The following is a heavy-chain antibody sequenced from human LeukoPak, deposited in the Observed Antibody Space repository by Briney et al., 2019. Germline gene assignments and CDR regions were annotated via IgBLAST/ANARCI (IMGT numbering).Heavy chain of an antibody. CDR1: GYTFTSYG. Sequence: GASVKVSCKASGYTFTSYGISWVRQAPGQGLEWMGWISAYNGNTNYAQKLQGRVTMTTDTSTSTAYMELRSLRSDDTAVYYCARESVGFLEWLQRYYYYGMDVWGQGTTATVSS. J-gene: IGHJ6*02. V-gene: IGHV1-18*01. CDR2: ISAYNGNT. CDR3: ARESVGFLEWLQRYYYYGMDV. D-gene: IGHD3-3*01.